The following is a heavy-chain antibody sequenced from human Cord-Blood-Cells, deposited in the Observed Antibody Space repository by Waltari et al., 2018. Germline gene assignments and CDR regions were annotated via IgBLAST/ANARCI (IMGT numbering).Heavy chain of an antibody. V-gene: IGHV2-70*01. D-gene: IGHD6-6*01. CDR3: ARIVRYSSSYYYYGMDV. CDR1: GFSLSTSGMC. Sequence: QVTLRESGPALVKPTQTLTLTCPFSGFSLSTSGMCVSWIRKPPGKALEWLALIDWDDDKYYSTSLKTRLTISKDTSKNQVVLTMTNMDPVDTATYYCARIVRYSSSYYYYGMDVWGQGTTVTVSS. CDR2: IDWDDDK. J-gene: IGHJ6*02.